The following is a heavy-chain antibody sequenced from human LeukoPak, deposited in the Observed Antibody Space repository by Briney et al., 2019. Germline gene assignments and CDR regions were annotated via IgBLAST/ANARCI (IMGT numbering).Heavy chain of an antibody. CDR3: ARGAYYGSGSYYPDYYYYYMDV. Sequence: SVKVSCKASRGTFSSYAISWVRQAPGQGLEWMGGIIPIFGTANYAQKFQGRVKITADESTSTAYMELSSLRSEDTAVYYCARGAYYGSGSYYPDYYYYYMDVWGKGTTVTISS. CDR2: IIPIFGTA. J-gene: IGHJ6*03. V-gene: IGHV1-69*13. D-gene: IGHD3-10*01. CDR1: RGTFSSYA.